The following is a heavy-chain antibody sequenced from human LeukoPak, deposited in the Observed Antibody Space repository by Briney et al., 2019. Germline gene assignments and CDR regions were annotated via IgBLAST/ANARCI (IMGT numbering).Heavy chain of an antibody. CDR1: GFSFSTYS. D-gene: IGHD5-18*01. V-gene: IGHV3-21*04. Sequence: GGSLRLSCAASGFSFSTYSMNWVRQSPGKGLEWVSAISSSSSYIYYADSVKGRFTISRDNAKNSLYLQMNSLRAEDTAFYHCVRDRSYGAFDYWGQGTLVTVSS. J-gene: IGHJ4*02. CDR2: ISSSSSYI. CDR3: VRDRSYGAFDY.